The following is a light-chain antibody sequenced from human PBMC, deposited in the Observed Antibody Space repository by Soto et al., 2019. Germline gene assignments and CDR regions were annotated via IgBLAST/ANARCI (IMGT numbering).Light chain of an antibody. Sequence: QSVLTQPASVSGSPGQSITIFCTGTSSDVGGYNYVSWYQQHPGKAPKLMIYDVSTRPSGVSNRFSGSKSGNKASLTISGLQAEDEADYYCSSYTSSSTNVVFGGGTKLTVL. CDR1: SSDVGGYNY. CDR3: SSYTSSSTNVV. J-gene: IGLJ2*01. CDR2: DVS. V-gene: IGLV2-14*01.